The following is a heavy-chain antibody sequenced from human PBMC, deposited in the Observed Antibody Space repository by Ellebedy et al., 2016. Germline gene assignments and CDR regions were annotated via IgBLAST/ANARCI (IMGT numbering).Heavy chain of an antibody. J-gene: IGHJ4*02. D-gene: IGHD3-10*01. CDR2: ISYNGNA. CDR3: ARGPPPFGERYLDS. CDR1: GGSISGYY. V-gene: IGHV4-59*03. Sequence: SETLSLTCTVSGGSISGYYWSWIRQPPGKGLEWIVYISYNGNANYNPSLKSRVTISGDTSKNQFSLRLTSVTAADTAVYYCARGPPPFGERYLDSWGQGALVTVSS.